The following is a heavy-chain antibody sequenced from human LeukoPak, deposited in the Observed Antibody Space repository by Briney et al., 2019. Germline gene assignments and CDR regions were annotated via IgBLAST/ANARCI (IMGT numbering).Heavy chain of an antibody. V-gene: IGHV3-23*01. D-gene: IGHD3-22*01. CDR3: AKDFYDNSGSRYDY. CDR1: GFAFCSYA. Sequence: PGGSLRLSCTASGFAFCSYAMSWVRQAPGVGLEWVSAIDGGGGSTWHADSVKGRFTISRDNSKNTLYMQMNSLRAEDTAVYYCAKDFYDNSGSRYDYWGQGTLVTVSS. J-gene: IGHJ4*02. CDR2: IDGGGGST.